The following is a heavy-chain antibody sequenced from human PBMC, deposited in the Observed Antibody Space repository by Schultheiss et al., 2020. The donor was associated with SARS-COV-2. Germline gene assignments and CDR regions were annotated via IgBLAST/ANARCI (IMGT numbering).Heavy chain of an antibody. V-gene: IGHV3-21*01. CDR2: ISSSSSYI. Sequence: GGSLRLSCAASGLSVSNNYMTWVRQAPGKGLEWVSSISSSSSYIYYADSVKGRFTISRDNAKNSLYLQMNSLRAEDTAVYYCARDPPWVAAAAPDWGQGTLVTVSS. J-gene: IGHJ4*02. D-gene: IGHD6-13*01. CDR3: ARDPPWVAAAAPD. CDR1: GLSVSNNY.